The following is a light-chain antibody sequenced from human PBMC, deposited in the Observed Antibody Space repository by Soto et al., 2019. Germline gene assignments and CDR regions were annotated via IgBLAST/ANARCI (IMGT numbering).Light chain of an antibody. V-gene: IGLV3-21*02. CDR1: NIGSKS. CDR3: QVWDSNSDHYV. Sequence: SYVLTQPPSVSVAPGQTARITCGGDNIGSKSVHWYQQKPGLAPVLVVSDDSDRPSGIRERFSGSKSGNTDTLTISRVEAGDEADYYCQVWDSNSDHYVFGTGTKLTVL. CDR2: DDS. J-gene: IGLJ1*01.